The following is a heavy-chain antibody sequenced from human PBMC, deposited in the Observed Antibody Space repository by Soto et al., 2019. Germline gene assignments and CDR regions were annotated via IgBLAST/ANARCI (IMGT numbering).Heavy chain of an antibody. CDR1: GYSFTDYH. CDR3: ARDGPSDAFDI. J-gene: IGHJ3*02. V-gene: IGHV1-2*04. Sequence: ASVKVSCKASGYSFTDYHIHWVRQAPGQGLEWLGRINPKSGGTSTAQKFQGWVTMTRDTSISTAYMELSRLRSDDTAVYYCARDGPSDAFDIWGQGTMVTVSS. D-gene: IGHD6-6*01. CDR2: INPKSGGT.